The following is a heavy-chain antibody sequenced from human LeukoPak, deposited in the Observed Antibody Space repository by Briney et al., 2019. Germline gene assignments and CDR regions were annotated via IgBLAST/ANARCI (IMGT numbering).Heavy chain of an antibody. CDR3: AKDGRAYGSGSSYFDY. J-gene: IGHJ4*02. D-gene: IGHD3-10*01. V-gene: IGHV3-7*03. CDR1: GFTFSSYW. Sequence: PGGSLRLSCAASGFTFSSYWMSWVRQAPGKGLEWVANIKQDGSEKYYVDSVKGRFTICRDNAKNSLYLQMNSLRAEDTAVYYWAKDGRAYGSGSSYFDYWGQGTLVTVSS. CDR2: IKQDGSEK.